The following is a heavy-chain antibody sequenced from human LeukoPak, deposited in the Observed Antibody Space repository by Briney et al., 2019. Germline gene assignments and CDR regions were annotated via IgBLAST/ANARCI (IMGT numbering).Heavy chain of an antibody. Sequence: SETLSLTCTVSGDSVSSGSYYWSWIRQPPGKGLEWIGYIYYSGSTNYNPSLKSRVTISVNTSKNQFSLKLSSLTAADTAVYYCARVPYYYDSSGYYSNWEFDYWGQGTLVTVSS. V-gene: IGHV4-61*01. D-gene: IGHD3-22*01. CDR1: GDSVSSGSYY. CDR2: IYYSGST. J-gene: IGHJ4*02. CDR3: ARVPYYYDSSGYYSNWEFDY.